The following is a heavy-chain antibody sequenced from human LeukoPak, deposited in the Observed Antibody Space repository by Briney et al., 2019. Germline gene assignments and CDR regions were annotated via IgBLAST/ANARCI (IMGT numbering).Heavy chain of an antibody. CDR3: ARDRLTFGGVIVPFDY. D-gene: IGHD3-16*02. CDR2: IKEDGSAK. CDR1: GFTFSSYW. J-gene: IGHJ4*02. Sequence: GGSLRLSCAASGFTFSSYWMSWVRQAPGKGLEWVANIKEDGSAKYYVDSVKGRFTISRDNAKNSLHLQMNSLRAEDTAVYYCARDRLTFGGVIVPFDYWGQGTLVTVSS. V-gene: IGHV3-7*01.